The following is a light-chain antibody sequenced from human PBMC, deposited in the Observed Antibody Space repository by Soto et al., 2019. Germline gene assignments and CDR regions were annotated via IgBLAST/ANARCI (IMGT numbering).Light chain of an antibody. CDR2: WAS. V-gene: IGKV4-1*01. J-gene: IGKJ1*01. CDR1: QSVFASHNNKNF. CDR3: HQYHSAPPA. Sequence: DIVMTQSPDSLAVSLGDRATINCKSSQSVFASHNNKNFLAWYQQRPGQPPKLLIYWASTREVGVPDRFSGSGSVTDFTLTISGLQAEDVAVYYCHQYHSAPPAFGQGTKVEIK.